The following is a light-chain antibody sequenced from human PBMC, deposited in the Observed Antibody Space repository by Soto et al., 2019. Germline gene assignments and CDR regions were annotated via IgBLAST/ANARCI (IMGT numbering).Light chain of an antibody. J-gene: IGLJ2*01. Sequence: QSALTQPASVSGSPGQSITISCTGTSSDVGAYNYVSWYQQHPGKAPKLMIYDVNIRPSGVSNRFSGSKSGNTASLTISGLQAEDEAEYYCTSWTTSTTMKFGGGTKLTVL. CDR2: DVN. V-gene: IGLV2-14*01. CDR1: SSDVGAYNY. CDR3: TSWTTSTTMK.